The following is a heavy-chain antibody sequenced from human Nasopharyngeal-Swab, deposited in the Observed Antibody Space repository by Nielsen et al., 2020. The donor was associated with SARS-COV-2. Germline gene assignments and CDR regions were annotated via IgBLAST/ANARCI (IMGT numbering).Heavy chain of an antibody. CDR2: TRNKVNSYST. V-gene: IGHV3-72*01. CDR3: ARGFRGFSD. Sequence: GGSLRPSCAASGFTLSDHYMDWVRQAPGKGLEWVGRTRNKVNSYSTVYAASVRGRFTISRDDSSTSVYLQMTSLKSEDTAVYYCARGFRGFSDWGQGTLVTVSS. D-gene: IGHD3-3*01. CDR1: GFTLSDHY. J-gene: IGHJ4*02.